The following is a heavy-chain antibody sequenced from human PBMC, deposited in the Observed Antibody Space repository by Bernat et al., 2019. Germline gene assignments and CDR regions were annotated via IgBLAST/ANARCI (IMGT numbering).Heavy chain of an antibody. V-gene: IGHV3-74*01. CDR1: GFTFSRYW. D-gene: IGHD2-21*02. CDR3: ARVAVTDDY. CDR2: VNSDGSTA. J-gene: IGHJ4*02. Sequence: EVQLVESGGGLIQPGGSLRLSCAASGFTFSRYWMHWVRQAPGKGLVWVSRVNSDGSTAAYAESVKGRFTISRDNTKNTLYLQMNSLRDKDTGIYFCARVAVTDDYWGQGILVTVSS.